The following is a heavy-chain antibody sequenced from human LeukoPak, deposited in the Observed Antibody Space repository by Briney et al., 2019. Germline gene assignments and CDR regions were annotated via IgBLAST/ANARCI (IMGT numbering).Heavy chain of an antibody. Sequence: GGSLRLSCAASGFTFSSYAMSWVRQAPGKGLEWVSAISGCGGSTYYADSVKSRFTISRDNTKNTLYLQMNSLRAEDTAVYYCAKDYYDSSGYYHAFDYWGQGTLVTVSS. CDR1: GFTFSSYA. CDR3: AKDYYDSSGYYHAFDY. V-gene: IGHV3-23*01. J-gene: IGHJ4*02. D-gene: IGHD3-22*01. CDR2: ISGCGGST.